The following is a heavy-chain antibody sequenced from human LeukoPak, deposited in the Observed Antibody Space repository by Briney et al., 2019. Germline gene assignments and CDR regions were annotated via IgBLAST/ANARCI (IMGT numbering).Heavy chain of an antibody. J-gene: IGHJ4*02. Sequence: GRSLRLSCAVSGFTFSSFAMSWVRQAPEKGLEWVSTITGTSGVTYYADSVKGRFTISRDNSKNTLYLQMNSLRAEDTAVYYCAKDGKVGSITSRFDNWGQGTLVTVSS. V-gene: IGHV3-23*01. CDR1: GFTFSSFA. D-gene: IGHD2-2*01. CDR2: ITGTSGVT. CDR3: AKDGKVGSITSRFDN.